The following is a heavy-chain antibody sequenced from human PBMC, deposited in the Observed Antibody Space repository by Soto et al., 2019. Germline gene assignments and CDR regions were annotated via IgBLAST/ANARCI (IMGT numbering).Heavy chain of an antibody. D-gene: IGHD3-10*01. CDR2: ISYSGST. Sequence: QVQLQESGPGLVKPSQTLSLTCTVSGGSISSGGYYWSWIRQHPGKVLEWIGYISYSGSTYYNPSLNGRVSMSVDASKNQFSLKLRSVTAAVTAVYYCARGPRFYYGSGSEDEAYYYYYYVDVWGEGTTVTVSS. J-gene: IGHJ6*03. CDR3: ARGPRFYYGSGSEDEAYYYYYYVDV. V-gene: IGHV4-31*03. CDR1: GGSISSGGYY.